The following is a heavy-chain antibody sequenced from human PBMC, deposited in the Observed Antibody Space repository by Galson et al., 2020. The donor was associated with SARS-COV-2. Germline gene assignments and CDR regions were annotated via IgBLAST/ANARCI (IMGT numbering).Heavy chain of an antibody. CDR1: GGSISSYY. V-gene: IGHV4-59*01. D-gene: IGHD1-26*01. CDR3: AGFRFYFRPYYGLDV. CDR2: IYYSGST. J-gene: IGHJ6*04. Sequence: ETSETLSLTCTVSGGSISSYYWSWIRQPPGKGLEWIGYIYYSGSTNYNPSLKSRVTISIDTSKNQFSLRLGSVTAADTAVSYCAGFRFYFRPYYGLDVWGKGTTVTVST.